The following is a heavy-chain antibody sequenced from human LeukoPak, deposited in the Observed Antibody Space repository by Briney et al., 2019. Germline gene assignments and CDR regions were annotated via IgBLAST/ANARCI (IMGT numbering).Heavy chain of an antibody. CDR2: IWYDGSNK. CDR3: AKGTWDTAMVPDY. Sequence: GGSLRLSCAASGFTFSSYGMHWVRQAPGKGLEWVAVIWYDGSNKYYADSVKGRFTTSRDNSKNTLYLQMNSLRAEDTAVYYCAKGTWDTAMVPDYWGQGTLVTVSS. V-gene: IGHV3-33*06. D-gene: IGHD5-18*01. CDR1: GFTFSSYG. J-gene: IGHJ4*02.